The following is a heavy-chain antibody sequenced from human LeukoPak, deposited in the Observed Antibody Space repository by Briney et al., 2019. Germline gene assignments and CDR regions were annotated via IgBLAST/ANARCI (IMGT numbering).Heavy chain of an antibody. Sequence: GGSLRLSCAASGFTFSSYAMSWVRQAPGKGLEWVSAISGSGGSTYYADSVKGRFTISRDNSKNTLYLQMNSLRAEDTAVYYCARGVEEWLQKYGMDVWGQGTTVTVSS. CDR3: ARGVEEWLQKYGMDV. CDR2: ISGSGGST. CDR1: GFTFSSYA. J-gene: IGHJ6*02. V-gene: IGHV3-23*01. D-gene: IGHD3-3*01.